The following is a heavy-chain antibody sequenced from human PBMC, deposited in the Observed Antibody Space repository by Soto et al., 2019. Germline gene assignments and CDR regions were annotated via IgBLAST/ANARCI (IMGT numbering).Heavy chain of an antibody. Sequence: SLRLSCTASGFTFGDYAMSWVRQAPGKGLEWVGFIRSKAYGGTTEYAASVKGRFTISRDDSKSIAYLQMNSLKTEDTAVYYCTRAGAVAGTLGYWGQGTLVTV. CDR1: GFTFGDYA. V-gene: IGHV3-49*04. J-gene: IGHJ4*02. D-gene: IGHD6-19*01. CDR3: TRAGAVAGTLGY. CDR2: IRSKAYGGTT.